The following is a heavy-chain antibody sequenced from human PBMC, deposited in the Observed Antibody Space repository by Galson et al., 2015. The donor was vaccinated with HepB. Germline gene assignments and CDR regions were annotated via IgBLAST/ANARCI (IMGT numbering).Heavy chain of an antibody. V-gene: IGHV1-8*01. D-gene: IGHD3-22*01. CDR3: ARGPAGYDSSGYFDY. Sequence: SVKVSCKASGFTFTNYHINWVRQATGQGLEWLGWMNPNSGNTGYAQKFQGRVTMTRNTSITTAYMELTRLRSEDTAIYYCARGPAGYDSSGYFDYWGQGTPVTVSS. CDR1: GFTFTNYH. J-gene: IGHJ4*02. CDR2: MNPNSGNT.